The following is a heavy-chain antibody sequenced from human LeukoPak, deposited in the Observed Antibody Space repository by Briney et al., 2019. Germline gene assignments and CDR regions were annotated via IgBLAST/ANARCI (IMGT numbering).Heavy chain of an antibody. J-gene: IGHJ5*02. V-gene: IGHV1-46*01. CDR2: INPSGGST. D-gene: IGHD2-15*01. CDR1: GYTFTIYY. CDR3: ARERPPRVVVVAATADGGFDP. Sequence: ASVKVSCTASGYTFTIYYMHWVRQAPGQGLEWMGIINPSGGSTSYAQKFQGRVTMTRDTSTSTVYMELSSLRSEDTAVYYCARERPPRVVVVAATADGGFDPWGQGTLVTVSS.